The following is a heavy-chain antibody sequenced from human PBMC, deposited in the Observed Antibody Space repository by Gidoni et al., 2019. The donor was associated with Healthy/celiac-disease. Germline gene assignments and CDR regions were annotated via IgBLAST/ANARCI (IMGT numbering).Heavy chain of an antibody. CDR2: IYHSGST. V-gene: IGHV4-38-2*01. CDR1: GYYISSGYY. CDR3: ARRATAEGGVNDY. D-gene: IGHD6-25*01. Sequence: QVQLQESGPGLVKPSETLSLTCPVSGYYISSGYYWGWIRQPPGKGLEWIGSIYHSGSTDYNPSFKSRVTISVDTSKNQFSLKLSSVTAADTAVYYCARRATAEGGVNDYWGQGTLVTVSS. J-gene: IGHJ4*02.